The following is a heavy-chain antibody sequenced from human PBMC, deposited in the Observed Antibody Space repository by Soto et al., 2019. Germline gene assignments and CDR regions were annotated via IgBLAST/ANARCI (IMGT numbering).Heavy chain of an antibody. V-gene: IGHV3-23*01. CDR1: GFTFSSYA. Sequence: GGSLRLSCAASGFTFSSYAMGWVRQAPGEGLEWISTISGSGSGTYYAGSVKGRFTISRDNSKNTLYMQMNSLSAEDTAVYYCAKPTIFGGDSFYGMDVWGQGTTVTVSS. CDR3: AKPTIFGGDSFYGMDV. D-gene: IGHD3-3*01. CDR2: ISGSGSGT. J-gene: IGHJ6*02.